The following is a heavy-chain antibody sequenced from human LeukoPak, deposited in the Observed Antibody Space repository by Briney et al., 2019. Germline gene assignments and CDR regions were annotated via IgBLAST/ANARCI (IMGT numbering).Heavy chain of an antibody. D-gene: IGHD3-3*01. CDR2: ISNSDATT. J-gene: IGHJ6*03. CDR1: GFTFSNYA. Sequence: GGSLRLSCAASGFTFSNYAMNWVRQAPGKGLEWVSSISNSDATTYYADSVRGRFTISRDNSKNTLYLQMNSLRVEDTAVYYCARCFTVFGVVIPEYYYYYMDVWGKGATVTVSS. V-gene: IGHV3-23*01. CDR3: ARCFTVFGVVIPEYYYYYMDV.